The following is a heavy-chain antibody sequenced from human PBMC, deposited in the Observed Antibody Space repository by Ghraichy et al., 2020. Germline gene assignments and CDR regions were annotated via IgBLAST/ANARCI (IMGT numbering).Heavy chain of an antibody. J-gene: IGHJ6*02. Sequence: SETLSLTCTVSGGSISSYYWSWIRQPAGKGLEWIGRIYTSGSTNYNPSLKSRVTMSVDTSKNQFSLKLSSVTAADTAVYYCARDGGYEDFWSGDYYYYGMDVWGLGTTVTVSS. D-gene: IGHD3-3*01. CDR3: ARDGGYEDFWSGDYYYYGMDV. CDR2: IYTSGST. CDR1: GGSISSYY. V-gene: IGHV4-4*07.